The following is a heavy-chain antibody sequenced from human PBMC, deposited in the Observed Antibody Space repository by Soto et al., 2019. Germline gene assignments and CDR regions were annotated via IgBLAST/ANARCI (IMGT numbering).Heavy chain of an antibody. CDR2: IVVGSGNT. D-gene: IGHD3-9*01. J-gene: IGHJ5*02. CDR1: GFTFTSSA. V-gene: IGHV1-58*01. CDR3: ARYVNPYDTAVWFDP. Sequence: ASVKVSCKASGFTFTSSAVQWVRQARGQRLEWIGWIVVGSGNTNYAQKFQERVTITRDMSTSTAYMELSSLRSEDTAVYYCARYVNPYDTAVWFDPWGQGTLVTVSS.